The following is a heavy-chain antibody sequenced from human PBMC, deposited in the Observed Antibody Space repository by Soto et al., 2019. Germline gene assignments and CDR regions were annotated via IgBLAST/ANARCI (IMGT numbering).Heavy chain of an antibody. Sequence: PGGSLRLSCAASGFTFSSYAMSWVRQAPGKGLEWVSAISGSGGSTYYADSVKGRFTISRDNAKNSLYLQMNSLRAEDSAVYYCARDFWNRHAVHYWGQGTLVTVSS. V-gene: IGHV3-23*01. J-gene: IGHJ4*02. CDR3: ARDFWNRHAVHY. CDR1: GFTFSSYA. D-gene: IGHD3-3*01. CDR2: ISGSGGST.